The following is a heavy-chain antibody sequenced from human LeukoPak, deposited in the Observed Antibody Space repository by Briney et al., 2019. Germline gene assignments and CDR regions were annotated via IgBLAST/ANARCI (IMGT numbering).Heavy chain of an antibody. CDR3: ARETGVAVAGIFDY. J-gene: IGHJ4*02. V-gene: IGHV6-1*01. D-gene: IGHD6-19*01. Sequence: SQTLSLTCAISGDSVSSNSAAWNWIRQSPSRCLEWLGMTYYRSKWYNDYAVSVKSRITINPDTSKNQFSLQLNSVTPEDTAVYYCARETGVAVAGIFDYWGQGTLVTVSS. CDR1: GDSVSSNSAA. CDR2: TYYRSKWYN.